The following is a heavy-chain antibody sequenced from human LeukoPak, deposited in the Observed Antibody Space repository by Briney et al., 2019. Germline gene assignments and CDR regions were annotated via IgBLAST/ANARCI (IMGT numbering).Heavy chain of an antibody. CDR2: LYHCGST. CDR1: GYSISSGYY. CDR3: ARDEPGSSSPFDY. D-gene: IGHD6-6*01. Sequence: PSETLSLTCAVSGYSISSGYYWGWIRQPPGKGLEWIGSLYHCGSTYYNPSLKSRVTISVDTSKNQFSLKLSSVTAADTAVYYCARDEPGSSSPFDYWGQGTLVTVSS. V-gene: IGHV4-38-2*02. J-gene: IGHJ4*02.